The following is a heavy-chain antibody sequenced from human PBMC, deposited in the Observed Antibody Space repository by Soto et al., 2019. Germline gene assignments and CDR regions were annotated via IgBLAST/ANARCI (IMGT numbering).Heavy chain of an antibody. CDR1: LFAVPGYY. J-gene: IGHJ6*02. CDR3: ARTPILCTNGVCYTRHKYYYYYYGVDV. D-gene: IGHD2-8*01. V-gene: IGHV1-8*02. CDR2: MNPNSGNT. Sequence: SMEVSWATCLFAVPGYYMHWVRQDTGQGLEFVGWMNPNSGNTGYAQKLQGRVTMTRNTSISTAYMELSSLRSEDTAVYYCARTPILCTNGVCYTRHKYYYYYYGVDVWGQGTTVTLSS.